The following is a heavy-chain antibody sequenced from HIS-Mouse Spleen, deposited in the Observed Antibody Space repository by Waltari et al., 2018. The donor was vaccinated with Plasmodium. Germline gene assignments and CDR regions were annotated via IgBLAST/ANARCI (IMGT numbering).Heavy chain of an antibody. Sequence: QVQLVQSGAEVKKPGASVKVSCKASGYTFTGYYMPWVRQAPGQVLEWMGWINPNSGGTNYAQKFQGRVTMTRDTSISTAYMELSRLRSDDTAVYYCARVLGYKAAAGTFVEYFQHWGQGTLVTVSS. CDR3: ARVLGYKAAAGTFVEYFQH. D-gene: IGHD6-13*01. V-gene: IGHV1-2*02. CDR2: INPNSGGT. CDR1: GYTFTGYY. J-gene: IGHJ1*01.